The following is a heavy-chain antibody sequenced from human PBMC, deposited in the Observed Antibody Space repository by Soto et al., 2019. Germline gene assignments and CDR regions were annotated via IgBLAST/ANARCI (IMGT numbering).Heavy chain of an antibody. J-gene: IGHJ5*02. CDR3: ARDFPYYYDSSANWFDP. Sequence: GGSLRLACSASGFTFSSYGMNWVRQAPGKGLEWVSSISISSSYIYYADSVKGRFTISRDNAKNSLYLQMNSLRAEDTAVYYCARDFPYYYDSSANWFDPWGQGTLVTVSS. V-gene: IGHV3-21*01. CDR1: GFTFSSYG. D-gene: IGHD3-22*01. CDR2: ISISSSYI.